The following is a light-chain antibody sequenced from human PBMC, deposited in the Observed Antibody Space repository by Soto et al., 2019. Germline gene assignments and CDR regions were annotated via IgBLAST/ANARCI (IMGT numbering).Light chain of an antibody. V-gene: IGKV3-20*01. J-gene: IGKJ3*01. Sequence: EIVLTQSPGTLSLSPGERATLSCRASQSVSSSYLAWYQQKPGQAPRLLIYVASSMATGIPDRFSGSGSGTDSTLTISTLEPEDFAVSYCQQYGSSLFTFGPGTKVDIK. CDR2: VAS. CDR1: QSVSSSY. CDR3: QQYGSSLFT.